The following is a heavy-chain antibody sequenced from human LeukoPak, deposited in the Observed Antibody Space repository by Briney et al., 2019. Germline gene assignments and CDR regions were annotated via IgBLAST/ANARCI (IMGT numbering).Heavy chain of an antibody. V-gene: IGHV4-4*07. CDR2: IYTSGST. CDR3: ARDELRGVFDY. J-gene: IGHJ4*02. Sequence: SETLSLTCAVYGGSFSGYYWSWIRQPAGKGLEWIGRIYTSGSTNYNPSLKSRVTISVDTSKNQFSLKLSSVTAADTAVYYCARDELRGVFDYWGQGTLVTVSS. CDR1: GGSFSGYY. D-gene: IGHD3-10*01.